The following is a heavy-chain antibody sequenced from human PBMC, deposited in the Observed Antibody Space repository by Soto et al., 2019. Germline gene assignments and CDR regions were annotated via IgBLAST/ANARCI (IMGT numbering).Heavy chain of an antibody. Sequence: QVQLVESGGGVVQPGRSLRLSCVPSGFIFSNYGMHWVRQAPGKALEWVAVISYDGNKKDYGDSVKGRFTISRDNSKNTLYLQMSSLRTEDTAVYYCAKDNCSGGDCVSRFDYWGQGTLGTVSS. CDR3: AKDNCSGGDCVSRFDY. D-gene: IGHD2-21*02. V-gene: IGHV3-30*18. CDR2: ISYDGNKK. J-gene: IGHJ4*02. CDR1: GFIFSNYG.